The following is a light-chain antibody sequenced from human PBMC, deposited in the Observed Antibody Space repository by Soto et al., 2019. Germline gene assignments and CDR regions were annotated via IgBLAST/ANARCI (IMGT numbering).Light chain of an antibody. CDR1: ESISSW. Sequence: DIQMTQSPSTLTASVGDRVTITCRASESISSWLAWYQQKPGKAPHLLIYDGSSLDSGVPARFSGGGSGTEFTLTISSLQPDDFATYYCQQYKTSWTFGQGTQVDIK. CDR2: DGS. V-gene: IGKV1-5*01. J-gene: IGKJ1*01. CDR3: QQYKTSWT.